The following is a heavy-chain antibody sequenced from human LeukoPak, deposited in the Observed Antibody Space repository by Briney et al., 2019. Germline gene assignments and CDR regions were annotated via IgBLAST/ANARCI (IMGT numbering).Heavy chain of an antibody. CDR1: GFTFSSYA. J-gene: IGHJ6*03. CDR3: ARDPYSGNYGNDYYYYMDV. D-gene: IGHD1-26*01. V-gene: IGHV3-21*01. Sequence: GGSLRLSCAASGFTFSSYAMNWVRQAPGKAMEWVSSITSSGTYIFYADSVKGRFTISRDNAKNSLYLQMDSLGPEDTAVYYCARDPYSGNYGNDYYYYMDVWGKGTTVTISS. CDR2: ITSSGTYI.